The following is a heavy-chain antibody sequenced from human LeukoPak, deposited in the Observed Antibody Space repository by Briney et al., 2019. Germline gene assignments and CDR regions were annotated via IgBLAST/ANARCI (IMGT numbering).Heavy chain of an antibody. CDR1: GFTLSSYA. V-gene: IGHV3-30-3*01. J-gene: IGHJ4*02. CDR2: ISYDGSNK. CDR3: ARDPGGGYFDY. Sequence: PGGSLRLSCAASGFTLSSYAMHWVRQAPGKGLEWVAVISYDGSNKYYADSVKGRFTISRDNSKNTLYLQMNSLRAEDTAVYYCARDPGGGYFDYWGQGTLVTVSS. D-gene: IGHD3-16*01.